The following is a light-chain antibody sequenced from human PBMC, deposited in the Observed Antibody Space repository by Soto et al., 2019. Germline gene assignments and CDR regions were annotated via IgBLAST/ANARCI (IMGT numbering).Light chain of an antibody. CDR3: YSYTTTSTYV. V-gene: IGLV2-14*01. CDR1: TSDVGGYHF. J-gene: IGLJ1*01. CDR2: EVT. Sequence: QSALTQPASVSGSPGQSITLSCTGTTSDVGGYHFVSWYQQHPGKAPKLMIYEVTNRPSGVSDRFSGSKSGNTASLTISGLHAEDEADYYCYSYTTTSTYVFGSGTKLTVL.